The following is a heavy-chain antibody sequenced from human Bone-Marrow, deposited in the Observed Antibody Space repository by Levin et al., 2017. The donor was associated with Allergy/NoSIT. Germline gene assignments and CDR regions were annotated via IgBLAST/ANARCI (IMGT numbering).Heavy chain of an antibody. V-gene: IGHV3-23*01. CDR2: VTDSGGST. J-gene: IGHJ4*02. CDR3: AKGGISARPGLDY. CDR1: GFTFSTYA. D-gene: IGHD6-6*01. Sequence: VSLKISCAASGFTFSTYAMSWVRQAPGKGLEWVSSVTDSGGSTYYTDSVKGRFTISRDNSKNILYLQMNSLRAEDTAVYYCAKGGISARPGLDYWGQGTLVSVSS.